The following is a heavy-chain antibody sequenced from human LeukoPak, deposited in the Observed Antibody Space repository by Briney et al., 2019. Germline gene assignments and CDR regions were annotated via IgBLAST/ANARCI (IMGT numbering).Heavy chain of an antibody. CDR2: MIPFLGEV. D-gene: IGHD5-12*01. Sequence: GASVKVSCKAFGATLNIGHAFIWARQAPGPGLQWMGRMIPFLGEVNYAQNFQGRVSFTADRSTATMYMELKRLRLDDTAIYYCSPCGHAYDWFGPWGQGTLVTVSA. V-gene: IGHV1-69*04. J-gene: IGHJ5*02. CDR3: SPCGHAYDWFGP. CDR1: GATLNIGHA.